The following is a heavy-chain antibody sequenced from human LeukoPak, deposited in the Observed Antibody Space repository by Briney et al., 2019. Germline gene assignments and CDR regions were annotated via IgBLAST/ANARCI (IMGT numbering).Heavy chain of an antibody. D-gene: IGHD3-22*01. CDR3: AKRGVVIRVILVGFHKEAYYFDS. J-gene: IGHJ4*02. V-gene: IGHV3-23*01. Sequence: PGGSLRLSCAVSGITLSNYGMSWVRQAPGKGLEWVAGISDSGGRTNYADPVKGRFTISRDNPKNTLYLQMNSLRAEDTAVYFCAKRGVVIRVILVGFHKEAYYFDSWGREPWSPSPQ. CDR2: ISDSGGRT. CDR1: GITLSNYG.